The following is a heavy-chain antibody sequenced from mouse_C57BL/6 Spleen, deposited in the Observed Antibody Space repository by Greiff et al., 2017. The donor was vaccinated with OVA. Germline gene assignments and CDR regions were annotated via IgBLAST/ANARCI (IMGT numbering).Heavy chain of an antibody. Sequence: QVQLQQPGAELVKPGASVKLSCKASGYTFTSYWMQWVKQRPGQGLEWIGEIDPSDSYTNYNQKFKGKATLTVDTSSSTAYMQLSSLTSEDSAVYYCASGNYQAWFAYWGQGTLVTVSA. V-gene: IGHV1-50*01. CDR2: IDPSDSYT. CDR3: ASGNYQAWFAY. CDR1: GYTFTSYW. J-gene: IGHJ3*01. D-gene: IGHD2-1*01.